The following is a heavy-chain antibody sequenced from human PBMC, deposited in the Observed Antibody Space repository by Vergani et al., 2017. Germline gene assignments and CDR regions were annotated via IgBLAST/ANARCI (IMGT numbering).Heavy chain of an antibody. D-gene: IGHD4-17*01. CDR3: ANSGTVTTNY. V-gene: IGHV3-21*01. Sequence: EVQLVESGGGLVKPGGSLTLSSPPSLFTFSRYSLNWVRQAPATALACLSSISSSSSYIYYADSVKGRFTISRDNAKNSLYLQMNSLRAEDTAVYYCANSGTVTTNYGGQGSLVSVAA. CDR2: ISSSSSYI. CDR1: LFTFSRYS. J-gene: IGHJ4*02.